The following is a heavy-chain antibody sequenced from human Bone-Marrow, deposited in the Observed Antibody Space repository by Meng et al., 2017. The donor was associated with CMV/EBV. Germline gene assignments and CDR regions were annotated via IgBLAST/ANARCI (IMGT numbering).Heavy chain of an antibody. CDR2: SNAGNGNT. CDR1: GYTFTSYA. D-gene: IGHD3-10*01. V-gene: IGHV1-3*02. Sequence: ASVKVSCKASGYTFTSYAMHWVRQAPGQRLEWMGWSNAGNGNTKYSQEFQGRVTITRDTSASTVYMELSSLRSEDTAVYYCAILQPGEGYYGSGSYGLSNVDYWGQGTLVTVSS. CDR3: AILQPGEGYYGSGSYGLSNVDY. J-gene: IGHJ4*02.